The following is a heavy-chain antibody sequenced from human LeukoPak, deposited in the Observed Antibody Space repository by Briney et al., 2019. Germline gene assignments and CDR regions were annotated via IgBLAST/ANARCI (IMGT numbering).Heavy chain of an antibody. CDR2: IRFTGSYI. CDR3: TRGGPRRDGYNSDY. Sequence: PGGSLRLSCVASGFTFSHYSMNWVRQAPGKGLEWVSSIRFTGSYIYYADSVKGRFTISRDDAKNLLSLQMISLRAEDTAVYYCTRGGPRRDGYNSDYWGQGTLVTVSS. CDR1: GFTFSHYS. D-gene: IGHD5-24*01. J-gene: IGHJ4*02. V-gene: IGHV3-21*01.